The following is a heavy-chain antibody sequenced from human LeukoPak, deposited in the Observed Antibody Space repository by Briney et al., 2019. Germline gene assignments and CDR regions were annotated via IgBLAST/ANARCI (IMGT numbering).Heavy chain of an antibody. Sequence: SVKVSCKASGGTFSSYAISWVRQAPGQGLEWMGGIIPIFGTANYAQKFQGRVTITTDESTSTAYMELSSLGSEDTAVYYCARLLGRFLEWLRFDPWGQGTLVTVSS. J-gene: IGHJ5*02. V-gene: IGHV1-69*05. D-gene: IGHD3-3*01. CDR1: GGTFSSYA. CDR2: IIPIFGTA. CDR3: ARLLGRFLEWLRFDP.